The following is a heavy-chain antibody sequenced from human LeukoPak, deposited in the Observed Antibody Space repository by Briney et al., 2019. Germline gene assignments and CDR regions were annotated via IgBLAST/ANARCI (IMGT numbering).Heavy chain of an antibody. V-gene: IGHV3-48*04. D-gene: IGHD4-17*01. CDR2: ISSSSSPI. J-gene: IGHJ6*01. CDR3: ARHGDGFYHGMDV. Sequence: GGSLRLSCAASGFTFSSYYMSWVRQAPGKGLEWVSYISSSSSPIYYADSVKGRFTISRDNAKNSLYLQMNSLRVEDTAVYYCARHGDGFYHGMDVWGQGTTVTVSS. CDR1: GFTFSSYY.